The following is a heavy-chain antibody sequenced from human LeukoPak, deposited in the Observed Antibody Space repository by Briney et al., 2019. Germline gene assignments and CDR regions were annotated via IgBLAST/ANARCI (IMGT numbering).Heavy chain of an antibody. V-gene: IGHV4-4*07. CDR3: ASGAYSYYYMDV. CDR2: IYTSGST. D-gene: IGHD1-26*01. Sequence: SETLSLTCTVSGGSISSYYWSWIRQPAGKGLEWIGRIYTSGSTNYNPSLKSRVTISVDTSKNQFSLKLSSVTAADTAVYYCASGAYSYYYMDVWGKGTTVTISS. CDR1: GGSISSYY. J-gene: IGHJ6*03.